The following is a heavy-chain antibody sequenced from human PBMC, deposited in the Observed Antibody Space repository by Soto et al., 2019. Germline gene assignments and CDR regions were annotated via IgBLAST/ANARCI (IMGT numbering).Heavy chain of an antibody. J-gene: IGHJ3*01. CDR1: GFTFSSYE. D-gene: IGHD1-1*01. CDR3: ARSQTTRGFDV. V-gene: IGHV3-48*03. Sequence: DVQLAESGGGLGQPGGALRLSCVASGFTFSSYEMNWVRQAPGKGLEWVSYISSSGGSIYYADSMRGRITISRDNAQNSLYLQMNSLTADDTAVYYCARSQTTRGFDVWGQGTVVIVSS. CDR2: ISSSGGSI.